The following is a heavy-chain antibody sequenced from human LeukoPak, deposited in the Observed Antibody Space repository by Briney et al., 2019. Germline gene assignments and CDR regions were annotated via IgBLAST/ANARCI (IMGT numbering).Heavy chain of an antibody. CDR3: ARDEGYCGGDCKENWFDP. J-gene: IGHJ5*02. Sequence: ASVKVSCKASGYTFTDYYMHWVRQAPGQGLEWMGWINPNSGGTNYAQKFQGRVTMTRDKSISTAYMELRSLRSDDTAVYYCARDEGYCGGDCKENWFDPWGQGTLVTVSS. D-gene: IGHD2-21*02. CDR1: GYTFTDYY. CDR2: INPNSGGT. V-gene: IGHV1-2*02.